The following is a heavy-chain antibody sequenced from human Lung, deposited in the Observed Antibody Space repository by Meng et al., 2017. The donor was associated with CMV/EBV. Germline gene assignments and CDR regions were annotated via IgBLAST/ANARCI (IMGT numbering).Heavy chain of an antibody. J-gene: IGHJ6*04. D-gene: IGHD1-14*01. V-gene: IGHV1-2*02. Sequence: SVXVSXXASGYFFTGHFVHWVRQAPGQGLEWMGWINPNSGGTKYTQKFQGRVTMTRDTSISTVYMELSGLRSDDTAMYYCARAQDTTSADYYNYGIDVWGKGTXVTVSS. CDR3: ARAQDTTSADYYNYGIDV. CDR2: INPNSGGT. CDR1: GYFFTGHF.